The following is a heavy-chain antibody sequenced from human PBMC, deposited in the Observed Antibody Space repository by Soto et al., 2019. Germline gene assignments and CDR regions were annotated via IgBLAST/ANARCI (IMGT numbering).Heavy chain of an antibody. J-gene: IGHJ6*02. CDR1: GYTFTSYY. D-gene: IGHD6-19*01. CDR3: ASGWGSGGYYYYYGMDV. CDR2: INPSGGST. Sequence: VASVKVSCKASGYTFTSYYMHWVRQAPGQGLEWMGIINPSGGSTSYAQKFQGRVTMTRDTSTSTVYMELSSLRSEDTAVYYCASGWGSGGYYYYYGMDVWGQGTTVTVSS. V-gene: IGHV1-46*01.